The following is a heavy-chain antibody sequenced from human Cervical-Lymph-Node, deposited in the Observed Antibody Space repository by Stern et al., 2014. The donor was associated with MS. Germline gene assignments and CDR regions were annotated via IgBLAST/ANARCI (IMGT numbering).Heavy chain of an antibody. Sequence: QVQLQESGPGLVKPSQTLSLTCIVSGDSISSGGLYWNWIRQHPGKGLEWIGDIHYSGSTYYNPSLKSRVTISVDTSKNQFSLKLTSVTAADTAVYYCARRGAAATQNPFDYWGQGTLVTVSS. CDR1: GDSISSGGLY. J-gene: IGHJ4*02. CDR3: ARRGAAATQNPFDY. V-gene: IGHV4-31*03. D-gene: IGHD2-15*01. CDR2: IHYSGST.